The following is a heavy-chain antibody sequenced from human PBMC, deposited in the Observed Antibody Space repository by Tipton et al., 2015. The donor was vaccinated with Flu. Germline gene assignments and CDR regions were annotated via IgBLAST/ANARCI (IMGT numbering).Heavy chain of an antibody. J-gene: IGHJ4*02. V-gene: IGHV4-59*07. CDR3: ARRGYGSYAPIDY. CDR2: IYYSGST. Sequence: TLSPTCTVSGGSISGYYWTWIRQPPGRGLEWIGYIYYSGSTNYNPSLKSRVTTSVDTSKNQFSLNLRSVTAADTAVYYCARRGYGSYAPIDYWGQGTLVSVSS. D-gene: IGHD3-10*01. CDR1: GGSISGYY.